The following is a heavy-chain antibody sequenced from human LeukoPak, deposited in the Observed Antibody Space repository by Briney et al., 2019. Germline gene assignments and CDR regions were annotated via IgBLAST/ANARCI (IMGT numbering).Heavy chain of an antibody. CDR3: ARTAIYYYDSSGYYHNWFDP. J-gene: IGHJ5*02. CDR1: GGSISSYY. CDR2: IYYSGGT. V-gene: IGHV4-59*01. Sequence: PSETLSLTCAVSGGSISSYYWSWIRQPPGKGLEWIGYIYYSGGTNYNPSLKSRVTISVDTSKNQFSLKLSSVTAADTAVYYCARTAIYYYDSSGYYHNWFDPWGQGTLVTVSS. D-gene: IGHD3-22*01.